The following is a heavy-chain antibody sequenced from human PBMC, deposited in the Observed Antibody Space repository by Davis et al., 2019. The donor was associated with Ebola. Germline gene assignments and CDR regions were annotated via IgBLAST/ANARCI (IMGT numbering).Heavy chain of an antibody. D-gene: IGHD1-26*01. J-gene: IGHJ4*02. CDR1: GYSFTSYW. CDR3: ARREGIVGAHFDY. Sequence: KVSCKGSGYSFTSYWIGWVRQMPGKGLEWMGIIYPGDSDTRYSPSFQGQVTISADKSISTAYLQWSSLKASDTAIYYCARREGIVGAHFDYWGQGTLVTVSS. CDR2: IYPGDSDT. V-gene: IGHV5-51*01.